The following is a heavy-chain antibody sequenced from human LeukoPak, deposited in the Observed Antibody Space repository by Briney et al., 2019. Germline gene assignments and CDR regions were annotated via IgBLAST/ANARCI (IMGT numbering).Heavy chain of an antibody. V-gene: IGHV4-39*07. CDR2: IYYSGST. CDR1: GGSISSSSYY. D-gene: IGHD3-10*01. CDR3: ASITMVRGGFDY. J-gene: IGHJ4*02. Sequence: SETLSLTCTVSGGSISSSSYYWGWIRQPPGKGLEWIGSIYYSGSTYYNPSLKSRVTLSVDRSKNQFSLKLSSVTAADTAVYYCASITMVRGGFDYWGQGTLVTVSS.